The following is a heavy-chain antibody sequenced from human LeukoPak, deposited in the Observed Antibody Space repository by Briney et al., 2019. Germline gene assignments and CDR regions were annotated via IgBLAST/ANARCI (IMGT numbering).Heavy chain of an antibody. J-gene: IGHJ4*02. D-gene: IGHD1-26*01. CDR2: ISSTGSDI. V-gene: IGHV3-48*03. CDR3: ARDLPTGTYRAYFDN. CDR1: GXIFSNYE. Sequence: PGGSLRLSCAGSGXIFSNYEMNWVRQAPGKGLEWVSYISSTGSDIYYADSVKGRFTTSRDNAENSLYLQMNSLRAEDTAVYYCARDLPTGTYRAYFDNWGQGTLVTVSS.